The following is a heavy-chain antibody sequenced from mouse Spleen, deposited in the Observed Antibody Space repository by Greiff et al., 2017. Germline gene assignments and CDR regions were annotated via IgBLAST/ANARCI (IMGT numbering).Heavy chain of an antibody. CDR1: GYTFTSYW. Sequence: VQLQQPGAELVRPGTSVKLSCKASGYTFTSYWMPWVKQRPGQGLEWIGVIDPSDSYTNYNQKFKGKATLTVDTSSSTAYMQLSSLTSEDSAVYYCARGNWDAYWGQGTLVTVSA. J-gene: IGHJ3*01. CDR3: ARGNWDAY. D-gene: IGHD4-1*01. CDR2: IDPSDSYT. V-gene: IGHV1-59*01.